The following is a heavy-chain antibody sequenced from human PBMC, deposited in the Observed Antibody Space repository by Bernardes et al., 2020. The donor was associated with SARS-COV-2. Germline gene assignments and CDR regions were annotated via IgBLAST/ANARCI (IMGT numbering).Heavy chain of an antibody. J-gene: IGHJ4*02. V-gene: IGHV3-48*01. Sequence: GSLRLSCAASGFTFNTYGMTWVRQAPGKGLEWVSYTSSTSGTIYYADSVKGRFTISRDNAKNSLYLQMSSLRVEDTAIYYCAREPGWVRGVLYFDYWGQGVMVTVSS. CDR2: TSSTSGTI. D-gene: IGHD3-10*01. CDR3: AREPGWVRGVLYFDY. CDR1: GFTFNTYG.